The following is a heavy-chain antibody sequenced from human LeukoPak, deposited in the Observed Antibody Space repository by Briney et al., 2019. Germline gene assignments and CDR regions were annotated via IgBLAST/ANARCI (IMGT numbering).Heavy chain of an antibody. CDR1: GGSISSYY. Sequence: SETLSLTCTVSGGSISSYYWGWIRQPPGKGLEWIGSIFYTGSTYYNPSLKSRVTISVDTSRNQFSLKLNSVTAADTAMFYCARFGYISSYDYWGQGTLVTVSS. V-gene: IGHV4-39*07. J-gene: IGHJ4*02. D-gene: IGHD6-13*01. CDR2: IFYTGST. CDR3: ARFGYISSYDY.